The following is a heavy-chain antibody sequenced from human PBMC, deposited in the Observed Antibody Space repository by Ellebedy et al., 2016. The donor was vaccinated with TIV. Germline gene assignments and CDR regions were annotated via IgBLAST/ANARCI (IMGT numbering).Heavy chain of an antibody. V-gene: IGHV4-59*08. J-gene: IGHJ4*02. Sequence: MPGGSLRLSCTVSGGSISSYYWSWIRQPPGKGLEWVGYFYFSGSTNYNPSLMSRVTISVDTSKNQFSLKLSSVTAADTAVYYCAGGSSWKSKCKFWGQGTLVTVSS. D-gene: IGHD6-13*01. CDR2: FYFSGST. CDR3: AGGSSWKSKCKF. CDR1: GGSISSYY.